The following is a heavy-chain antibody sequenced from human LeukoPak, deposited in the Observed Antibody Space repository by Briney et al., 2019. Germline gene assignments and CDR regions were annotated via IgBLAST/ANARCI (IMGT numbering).Heavy chain of an antibody. Sequence: SVKVSCKASGGTFSSNAISWVRQAPGQGLEWMGRIIPILGIANYAQKFQGRVTITADKSTSTAYMELSSLRSEDTAVYYCARGGSSWYPDDYWGQGTLVTVSS. V-gene: IGHV1-69*04. CDR2: IIPILGIA. J-gene: IGHJ4*02. CDR3: ARGGSSWYPDDY. D-gene: IGHD6-13*01. CDR1: GGTFSSNA.